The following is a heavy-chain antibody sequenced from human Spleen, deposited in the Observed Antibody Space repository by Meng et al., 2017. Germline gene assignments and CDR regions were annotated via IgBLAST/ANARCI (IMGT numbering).Heavy chain of an antibody. CDR1: GFTFSTYE. J-gene: IGHJ4*01. Sequence: GESLKISRAASGFTFSTYEMNWVRQAPGRGLEWVSYNSSSGNKKYYADSVKGRFTISRDNAKNSLHLQMNSLRAEDTALYYCARADYYDSSGPPYYFDYWGHGKPVIVSS. CDR2: NSSSGNKK. V-gene: IGHV3-48*03. D-gene: IGHD3-22*01. CDR3: ARADYYDSSGPPYYFDY.